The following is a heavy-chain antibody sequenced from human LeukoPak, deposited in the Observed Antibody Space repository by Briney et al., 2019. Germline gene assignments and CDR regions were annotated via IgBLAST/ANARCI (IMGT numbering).Heavy chain of an antibody. CDR3: ARPITDRYYYYYYMDV. CDR1: GFTFSSYS. V-gene: IGHV3-21*01. Sequence: PGGSLRLSCAASGFTFSSYSMNWVRQAPGKGLEWVSSISSSSSYIYYADSVKGRFTISRDNAKNSLYLQMNSLRAEDTAVYYCARPITDRYYYYYYMDVWGKGTTVTVSS. CDR2: ISSSSSYI. J-gene: IGHJ6*03.